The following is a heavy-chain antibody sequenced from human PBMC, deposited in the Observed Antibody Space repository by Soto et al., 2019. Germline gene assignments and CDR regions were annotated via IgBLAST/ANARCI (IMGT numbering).Heavy chain of an antibody. V-gene: IGHV4-30-2*01. D-gene: IGHD2-15*01. CDR3: ARWQVVAAQH. J-gene: IGHJ4*02. CDR1: GGSISSGGYS. Sequence: QLQLQEYGSGLVKPSQTLSLTCAVSGGSISSGGYSWSWIRQPPGKGLEWIGYIYHSGSTYYNPSLKSRVTISVDRSKNQFSLKLSSVTAADTAVYYCARWQVVAAQHWGQGTLVTVSS. CDR2: IYHSGST.